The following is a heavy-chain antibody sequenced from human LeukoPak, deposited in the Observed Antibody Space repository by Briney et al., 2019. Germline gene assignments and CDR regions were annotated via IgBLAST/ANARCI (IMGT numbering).Heavy chain of an antibody. CDR1: GGSISSYY. J-gene: IGHJ5*02. CDR3: ARALKGSWFDP. V-gene: IGHV4-59*01. D-gene: IGHD3-10*01. Sequence: SETLSLTCTVSGGSISSYYWSWIRQPPGKGLEWIGYIYYSGSTNYNPSLKSRVTISVDTSRNQFSLKLSSVTAADTAVYYCARALKGSWFDPWGQGALVTVSS. CDR2: IYYSGST.